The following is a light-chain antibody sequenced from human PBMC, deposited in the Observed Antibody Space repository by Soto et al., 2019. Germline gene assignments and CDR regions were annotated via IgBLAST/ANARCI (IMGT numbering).Light chain of an antibody. CDR2: NDS. V-gene: IGLV1-44*01. CDR1: SSNIGSNT. J-gene: IGLJ3*02. CDR3: ASWDVSLEAWV. Sequence: QSVLIQPPSASGTPEQRVTISCSGSSSNIGSNTVNWFQQVPGMAPRLLIYNDSQRPSGVPDRFSGSRSGTSASLAISGLQSDDEADFYCASWDVSLEAWVFGGGTKLTVL.